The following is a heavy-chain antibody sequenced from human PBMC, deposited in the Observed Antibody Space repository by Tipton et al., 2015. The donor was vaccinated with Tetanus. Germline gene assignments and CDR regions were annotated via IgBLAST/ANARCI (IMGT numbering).Heavy chain of an antibody. V-gene: IGHV3-30*03. Sequence: SLRLSCAASGFTCSNYGMHWVRRAPGKGLEWVAVLSYDGNNKYYADSVKGRFTISRDNSRNTLYLQMNSLRAEDTAVYYCVRGGVVVAGRGSAYSGLDVWGQGTTVTVSS. CDR2: LSYDGNNK. CDR1: GFTCSNYG. D-gene: IGHD6-19*01. J-gene: IGHJ6*02. CDR3: VRGGVVVAGRGSAYSGLDV.